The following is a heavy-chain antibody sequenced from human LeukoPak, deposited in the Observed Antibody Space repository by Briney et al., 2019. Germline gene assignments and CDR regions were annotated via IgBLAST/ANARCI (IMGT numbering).Heavy chain of an antibody. V-gene: IGHV3-21*01. Sequence: GGSLRPSCAASGFTFSYYSMNWVRQAPGKGLEWVSSISSSGSYIYYADSVKGRFTLSRDNDEKSLYLQMNSLRAEDTAVYYCAREYSSSSDRLDYWGQGTLATVSS. J-gene: IGHJ4*02. CDR3: AREYSSSSDRLDY. CDR1: GFTFSYYS. CDR2: ISSSGSYI. D-gene: IGHD6-6*01.